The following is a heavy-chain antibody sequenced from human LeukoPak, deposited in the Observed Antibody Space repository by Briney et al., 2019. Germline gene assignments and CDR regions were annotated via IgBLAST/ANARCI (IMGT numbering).Heavy chain of an antibody. CDR1: GFTFSSYA. V-gene: IGHV3-23*01. CDR2: ISGSGGST. Sequence: GGSLRLSCAASGFTFSSYAMSWVRQAPGKGLEWVSAISGSGGSTYYADSVKGRFTISRDNSKNTLYLQMNSLRAEDTAVYYCARDLYNSGWTGAFDIWGQGTMVTVSS. D-gene: IGHD6-19*01. CDR3: ARDLYNSGWTGAFDI. J-gene: IGHJ3*02.